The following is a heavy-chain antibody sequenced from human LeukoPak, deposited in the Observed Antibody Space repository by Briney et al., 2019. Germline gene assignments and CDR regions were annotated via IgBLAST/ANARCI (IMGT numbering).Heavy chain of an antibody. CDR3: ARLREQTYQLLYKSYYYYYMDV. V-gene: IGHV5-51*01. Sequence: GESLKISCKGSGYSFTSYWIGWVRQMPGKGLEWMGIIYPGDSDTRYSPSSQGQVTISADKSISTAYLQWSSLKASDTAMYYCARLREQTYQLLYKSYYYYYMDVWGKGTTVTVSS. CDR2: IYPGDSDT. CDR1: GYSFTSYW. J-gene: IGHJ6*03. D-gene: IGHD2-2*02.